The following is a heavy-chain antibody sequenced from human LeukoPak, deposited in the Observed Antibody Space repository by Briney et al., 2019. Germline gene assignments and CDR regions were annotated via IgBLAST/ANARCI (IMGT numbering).Heavy chain of an antibody. V-gene: IGHV3-23*01. D-gene: IGHD6-13*01. CDR1: GFTFSSYA. CDR3: AKDGASSSWYLGEFTSNYYMDV. CDR2: ISGSGGST. Sequence: QPGGSLRLSCAASGFTFSSYAMSWVRQAPGKGLEWVSAISGSGGSTYYADSVKGRFTISRDNSKNTLYLQMNSLRAEDAAVYYCAKDGASSSWYLGEFTSNYYMDVWGKGTTVTISS. J-gene: IGHJ6*03.